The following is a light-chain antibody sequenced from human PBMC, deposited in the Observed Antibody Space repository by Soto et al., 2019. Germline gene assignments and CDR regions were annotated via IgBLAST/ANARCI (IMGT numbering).Light chain of an antibody. Sequence: EIVMSQYTDILYVSPGERATLSCRAIQSISNNLAWYQQQPGQTPRLLIYGASTRATGIPARFSGSGSGTEFTLTISSLQSEDFAVYYCQQYNTWPLTWTFGQGTKVDIK. J-gene: IGKJ1*01. V-gene: IGKV3-15*01. CDR1: QSISNN. CDR3: QQYNTWPLTWT. CDR2: GAS.